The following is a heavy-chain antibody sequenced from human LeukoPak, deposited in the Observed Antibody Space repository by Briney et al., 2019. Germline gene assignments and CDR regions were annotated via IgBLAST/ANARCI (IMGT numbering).Heavy chain of an antibody. J-gene: IGHJ6*02. V-gene: IGHV4-31*03. CDR2: IYYSGST. CDR3: ARGVSGYYYGVNYYYYGMDV. D-gene: IGHD3-22*01. CDR1: GGSISSGGYY. Sequence: SETLSLTCTVSGGSISSGGYYWSWIRQHPGKGLEWIGYIYYSGSTYYNPSLKSRVTISVDTSKNQFSLRLSSVTAAGTAVYYCARGVSGYYYGVNYYYYGMDVWGQGTTVTVSS.